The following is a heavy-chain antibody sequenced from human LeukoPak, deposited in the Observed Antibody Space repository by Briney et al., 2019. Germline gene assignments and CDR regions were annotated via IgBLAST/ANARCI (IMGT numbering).Heavy chain of an antibody. D-gene: IGHD6-25*01. J-gene: IGHJ4*02. CDR2: IYYSGST. CDR3: ARTAGGYHFDY. V-gene: IGHV4-59*08. Sequence: SETLSLTCTVSGGSISSYYWSWIRQPPGKGLEWIGCIYYSGSTNYNPSFKSRVTISVDTSKNQFSLKLSSVTAADTAVYYCARTAGGYHFDYWGQGTLVTVSS. CDR1: GGSISSYY.